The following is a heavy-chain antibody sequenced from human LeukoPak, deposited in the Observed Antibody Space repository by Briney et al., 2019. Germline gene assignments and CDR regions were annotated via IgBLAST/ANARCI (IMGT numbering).Heavy chain of an antibody. D-gene: IGHD3-22*01. CDR3: TRNYNNAFDI. CDR1: GFSFSSYW. CDR2: IKPDGSDK. J-gene: IGHJ3*02. V-gene: IGHV3-7*01. Sequence: GGSLSLSCAASGFSFSSYWMSWVRQAPGKGLERVANIKPDGSDKRYVDSVKGRFTISRDNAKNSLYLQMNSLRGDDTAVYYCTRNYNNAFDIWGQGTMVTVSS.